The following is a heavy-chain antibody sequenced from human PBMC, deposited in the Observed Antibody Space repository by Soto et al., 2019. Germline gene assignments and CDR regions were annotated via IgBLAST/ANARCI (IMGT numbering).Heavy chain of an antibody. CDR3: LYYSGGIWYSSPWLDQ. CDR2: IIPIFGTA. J-gene: IGHJ5*02. CDR1: GGTFSSYA. D-gene: IGHD2-15*01. Sequence: QVQLVKSGAEVKKPGSSVKVSCKASGGTFSSYAISCLRQAPGQGLEWMGGIIPIFGTANYAQKFQGRVTITAEESTSTGHMELSSLRSKDTGVDYCLYYSGGIWYSSPWLDQGGKVTLGTVSS. V-gene: IGHV1-69*01.